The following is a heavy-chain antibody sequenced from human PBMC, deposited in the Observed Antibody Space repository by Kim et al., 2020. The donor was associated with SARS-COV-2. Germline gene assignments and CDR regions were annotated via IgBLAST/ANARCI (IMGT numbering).Heavy chain of an antibody. CDR1: GGSISSYY. V-gene: IGHV4-59*01. J-gene: IGHJ6*02. CDR3: ARGLGGYYYYGMDV. D-gene: IGHD3-16*01. CDR2: IYHSGST. Sequence: SETLSLTCTASGGSISSYYWSWIRQPPGEGLEWIGYIYHSGSTNYNPSLKSRVTISVDTSKNQFSLKLSSVTAADTAVYYCARGLGGYYYYGMDVWGQG.